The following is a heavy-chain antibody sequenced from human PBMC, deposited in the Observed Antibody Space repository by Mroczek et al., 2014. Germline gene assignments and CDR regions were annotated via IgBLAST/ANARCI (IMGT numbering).Heavy chain of an antibody. J-gene: IGHJ5*02. CDR1: GGSFSGYY. CDR2: INHSGST. D-gene: IGHD2-2*01. V-gene: IGHV4-34*01. Sequence: QVQLQESGAGLLKPSETLSLTCAVYGGSFSGYYWSWIRQPPGKGLEWIGEINHSGSTNYNPSLKSRVTISVDTSKNQFSLKLSSVTAADTAVYYCARVAVVPAAIESWIDWFDPWGQGTLVTVSS. CDR3: ARVAVVPAAIESWIDWFDP.